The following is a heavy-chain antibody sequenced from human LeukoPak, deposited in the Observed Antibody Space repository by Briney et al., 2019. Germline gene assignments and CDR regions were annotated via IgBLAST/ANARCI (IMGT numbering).Heavy chain of an antibody. Sequence: ASVKVSCKASGYTLTSYFIHGARQAPGQGFEEMGIINPSGGSTSYAQKFQGRVTMTRDTSTSTVYMELSSLRSEDTAVYYCARDQDWNYAFDIWGKGTMVTVAS. CDR1: GYTLTSYF. CDR2: INPSGGST. V-gene: IGHV1-46*01. J-gene: IGHJ3*02. CDR3: ARDQDWNYAFDI. D-gene: IGHD1-7*01.